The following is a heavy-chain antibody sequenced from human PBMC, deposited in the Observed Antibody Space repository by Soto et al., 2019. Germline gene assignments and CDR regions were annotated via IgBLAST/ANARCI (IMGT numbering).Heavy chain of an antibody. CDR3: ARSQGSSTSLEIYYYYYYGMDV. CDR2: IIPISGTA. Sequence: QGQLVQSGAEVKKPGSSVKVSCKASGGTFSSYAISWVRQASGQGLEWMGGIIPISGTANYAQKSQGRVTITADESTSTASMELSSLRSEDTAVYYCARSQGSSTSLEIYYYYYYGMDVWGQGTTVTVSS. D-gene: IGHD2-2*01. CDR1: GGTFSSYA. V-gene: IGHV1-69*01. J-gene: IGHJ6*02.